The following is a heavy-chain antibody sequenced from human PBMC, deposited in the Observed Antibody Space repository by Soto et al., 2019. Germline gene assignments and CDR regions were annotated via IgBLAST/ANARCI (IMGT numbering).Heavy chain of an antibody. V-gene: IGHV4-59*08. CDR2: THYSGST. CDR3: ARHETIHVAYDS. Sequence: SETLSLTCTVSGGSISSYYWSWIRQPPGKGLEWIGYTHYSGSTNYNPSLKSRVTISVDTSKNQFSLKLSSVTAADTAVYYCARHETIHVAYDSWGQGTLVT. CDR1: GGSISSYY. D-gene: IGHD5-12*01. J-gene: IGHJ5*02.